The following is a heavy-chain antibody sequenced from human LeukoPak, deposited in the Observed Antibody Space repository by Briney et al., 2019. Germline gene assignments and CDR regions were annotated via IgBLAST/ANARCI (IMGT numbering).Heavy chain of an antibody. CDR1: GYSISSGYY. J-gene: IGHJ4*02. V-gene: IGHV4-38-2*02. D-gene: IGHD1-26*01. CDR3: ARDREVGFPYFDY. CDR2: IYHSGST. Sequence: SETLSLTCTVSGYSISSGYYWGWIRQPPGKGLEWIGSIYHSGSTYYNPSLKSRVTISVDTSKNQFSLKLSSVTAADTAVYYCARDREVGFPYFDYWGQGTLVTVSS.